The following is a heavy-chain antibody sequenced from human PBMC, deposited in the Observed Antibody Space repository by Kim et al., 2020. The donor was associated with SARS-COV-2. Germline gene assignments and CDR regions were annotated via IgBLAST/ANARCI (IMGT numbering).Heavy chain of an antibody. Sequence: GGSLRLSCAASGFTVSSNYMSWVRQAPGKGLEWVSVIYSGGSTYYADSVKGRFTISRHNSKNTLYLQMNSLRAEDTAVYYCARVVRSGSYSSSYGMDVWGQGTTVTVSS. D-gene: IGHD1-26*01. CDR1: GFTVSSNY. CDR2: IYSGGST. V-gene: IGHV3-53*04. CDR3: ARVVRSGSYSSSYGMDV. J-gene: IGHJ6*02.